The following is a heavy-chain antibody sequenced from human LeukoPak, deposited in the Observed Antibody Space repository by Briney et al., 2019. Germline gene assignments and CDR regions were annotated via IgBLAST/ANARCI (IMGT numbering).Heavy chain of an antibody. CDR1: GFTFSNYE. Sequence: GGSLRLSCAASGFTFSNYEMNWVRQARGKGLEWVSYISSGGSTIYYADSVKGRFTISRDNAKNSLYLQMNSLRAEDTAIYYCARDFYYGSGRFDYWGQGTLVTVSS. CDR3: ARDFYYGSGRFDY. J-gene: IGHJ4*02. CDR2: ISSGGSTI. D-gene: IGHD3-10*01. V-gene: IGHV3-48*03.